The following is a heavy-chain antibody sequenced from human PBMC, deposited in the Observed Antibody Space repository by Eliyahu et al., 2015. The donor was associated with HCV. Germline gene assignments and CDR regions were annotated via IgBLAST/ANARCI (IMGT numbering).Heavy chain of an antibody. CDR1: GGSISSSSHY. Sequence: QLQLQESGPGLVKPSETLSLTCIVSGGSISSSSHYWGWVRQPPGKGLEWIGSIYYTGSTYYNPSLKSRITLSVDTSKNQFSLKLSSVTAADTAVYYCARRFSGYYYYMDVWGKGTAVTVSS. D-gene: IGHD6-25*01. CDR2: IYYTGST. CDR3: ARRFSGYYYYMDV. J-gene: IGHJ6*03. V-gene: IGHV4-39*07.